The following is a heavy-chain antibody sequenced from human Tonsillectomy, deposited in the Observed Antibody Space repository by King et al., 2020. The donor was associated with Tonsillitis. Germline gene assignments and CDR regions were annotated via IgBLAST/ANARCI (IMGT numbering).Heavy chain of an antibody. CDR2: INPNSGGT. D-gene: IGHD3-22*01. CDR1: GYTFTGYY. V-gene: IGHV1-2*02. CDR3: AQGQYYYDSSGYYSD. Sequence: VQLVESGAEVKKPGASVKVSCTASGYTFTGYYMHWVRQAPGQGLEWMGWINPNSGGTNYAQKFQGRVTMTRDTSISTAYMELSRLRSDDTAVYYCAQGQYYYDSSGYYSDWGPGTLVTVSS. J-gene: IGHJ4*01.